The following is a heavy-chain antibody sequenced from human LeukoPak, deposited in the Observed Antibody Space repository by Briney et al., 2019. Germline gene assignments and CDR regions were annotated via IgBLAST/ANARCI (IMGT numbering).Heavy chain of an antibody. CDR3: ARQRADYFYHYMDV. CDR2: IYYSGTT. J-gene: IGHJ6*03. V-gene: IGHV4-39*01. Sequence: SETLSLTCTVSGGSIDSSSYYWNWIRQPPGKGLEWLGNIYYSGTTFYTSSLKSRVTISTDMSKNQFSLRLTSVTAADTAVYYCARQRADYFYHYMDVWGKGTTVIVSS. CDR1: GGSIDSSSYY.